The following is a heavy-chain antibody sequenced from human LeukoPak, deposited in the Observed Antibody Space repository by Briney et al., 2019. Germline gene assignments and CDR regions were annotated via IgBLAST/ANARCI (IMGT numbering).Heavy chain of an antibody. CDR2: ISGSGGST. J-gene: IGHJ3*02. CDR1: GFTFTNFA. D-gene: IGHD3-3*01. V-gene: IGHV3-23*01. CDR3: AKDASVASDTLYYDFWSGYYTGGGAFDI. Sequence: PGGSLRLSCVASGFTFTNFAMTWVRQAPGKGLEWVSAISGSGGSTYYADSVKGRFTISRDNSKNTLYLQMNSLRAEDTAVYYCAKDASVASDTLYYDFWSGYYTGGGAFDIWGQGTMVTVSS.